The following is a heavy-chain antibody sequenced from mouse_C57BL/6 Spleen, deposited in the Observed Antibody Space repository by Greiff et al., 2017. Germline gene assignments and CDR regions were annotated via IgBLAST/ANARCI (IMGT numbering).Heavy chain of an antibody. CDR3: ARVTTGVATYYYAMDY. J-gene: IGHJ4*01. CDR2: INPNNGGT. Sequence: EVQLQQSGPELVKPGASVKISCKASGYTFTDYNMDWVKQSPGQSLEWIGDINPNNGGTIYNKKFKGKATLTVDKSSSTAYMELRSLTSEDAAVYYGARVTTGVATYYYAMDYWGQGTSVTVSS. D-gene: IGHD1-1*01. V-gene: IGHV1-18*01. CDR1: GYTFTDYN.